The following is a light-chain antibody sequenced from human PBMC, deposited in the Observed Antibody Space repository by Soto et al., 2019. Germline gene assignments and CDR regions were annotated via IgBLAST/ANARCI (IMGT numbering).Light chain of an antibody. CDR1: QSISSY. Sequence: DIQMTQSPSSLAASVGDRVTITCRASQSISSYLNWYQQKPGKAPKLLIYAASSLQSGVPSRFSGSGSETDFTLTISSLQPEDFATYYCQQSYSTPLTFGGGTTVDIK. CDR3: QQSYSTPLT. V-gene: IGKV1-39*01. J-gene: IGKJ4*01. CDR2: AAS.